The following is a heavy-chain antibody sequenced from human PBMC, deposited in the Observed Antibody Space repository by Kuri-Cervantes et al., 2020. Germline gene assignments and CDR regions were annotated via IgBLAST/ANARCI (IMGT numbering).Heavy chain of an antibody. CDR2: IYYSGST. Sequence: SETLSLTCTVSGGSISSYYWSWIRQPPGKGLEWIGYIYYSGSTNYNPSLKSRVTISVDTSKNQFSLKLSSVTAADTAMYYCARAFFDSLHPRFDYWGQGILVTVSS. V-gene: IGHV4-59*01. J-gene: IGHJ4*02. CDR1: GGSISSYY. D-gene: IGHD3-9*01. CDR3: ARAFFDSLHPRFDY.